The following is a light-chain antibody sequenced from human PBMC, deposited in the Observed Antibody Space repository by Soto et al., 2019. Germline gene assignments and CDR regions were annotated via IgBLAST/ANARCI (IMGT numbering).Light chain of an antibody. CDR2: GNS. CDR3: QSYDSSLSGV. CDR1: SSNIGAGCD. V-gene: IGLV1-40*01. Sequence: QSVLTQPPSVSGAPGQRVTISCTGSSSNIGAGCDVHWYQQLPGTAPKLLIYGNSNRPSGVPDRFSGSKSGTSASLAITGLQAEDEADYYCQSYDSSLSGVFGTGTKLTVL. J-gene: IGLJ1*01.